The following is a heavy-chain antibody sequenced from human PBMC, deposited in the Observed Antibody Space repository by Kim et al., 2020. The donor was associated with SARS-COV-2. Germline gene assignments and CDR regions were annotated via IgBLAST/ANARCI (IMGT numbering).Heavy chain of an antibody. D-gene: IGHD6-6*01. CDR3: ASIAARPKYYYYMDF. CDR2: INHSGST. Sequence: SETLCLTCAVYGGSFSGYYWSWIRQPPGKGLEWIGEINHSGSTNYNPSLKSRGTISVDTTKNQFSLKLSSLTAADTAVYSCASIAARPKYYYYMDFWGKGTTVTVSS. J-gene: IGHJ6*03. V-gene: IGHV4-34*01. CDR1: GGSFSGYY.